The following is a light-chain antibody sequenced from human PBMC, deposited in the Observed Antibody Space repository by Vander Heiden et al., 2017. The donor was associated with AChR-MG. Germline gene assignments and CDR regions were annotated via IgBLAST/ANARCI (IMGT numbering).Light chain of an antibody. CDR1: QGISNH. J-gene: IGKJ2*01. V-gene: IGKV1-27*01. Sequence: DIQMTQSPSSLSASVGDRVTITCRASQGISNHLAWYQQKPGRVPKRLIYAASTLQSGGPARFSGSGSGTDFTLTISSLQPEDVATYYCQKYHGAPYTFGQGTKLEIK. CDR3: QKYHGAPYT. CDR2: AAS.